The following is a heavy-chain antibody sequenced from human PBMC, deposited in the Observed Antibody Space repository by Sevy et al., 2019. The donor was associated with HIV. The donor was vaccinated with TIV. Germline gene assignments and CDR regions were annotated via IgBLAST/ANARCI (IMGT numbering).Heavy chain of an antibody. D-gene: IGHD4-17*01. CDR2: IDHSGRS. J-gene: IGHJ4*02. CDR3: ARGPKPLRSDYGDYRGVGYYFDY. Sequence: SETLSLTCAVYGESFSNYYWSWIRLSPGKGLESIGEIDHSGRSDYNPSLKSRVTMSVDTSKNQFSMRLTYVTAADTAVYYCARGPKPLRSDYGDYRGVGYYFDYWGQGTLVTVSS. CDR1: GESFSNYY. V-gene: IGHV4-34*01.